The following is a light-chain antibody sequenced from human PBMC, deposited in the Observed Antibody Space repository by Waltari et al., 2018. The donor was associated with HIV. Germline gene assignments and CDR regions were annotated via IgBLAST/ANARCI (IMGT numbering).Light chain of an antibody. CDR3: AVWDDSLSEYV. Sequence: QSVLTQPPSASGAPGQRVTISCSGSFSTLGSNPVHWYQQPPGTAPRLLIYGSSQRPSGVPDRFSGSRSDTSASLDISGLHSEDEGDYYCAVWDDSLSEYVFATGTKVFVL. CDR1: FSTLGSNP. J-gene: IGLJ1*01. V-gene: IGLV1-44*01. CDR2: GSS.